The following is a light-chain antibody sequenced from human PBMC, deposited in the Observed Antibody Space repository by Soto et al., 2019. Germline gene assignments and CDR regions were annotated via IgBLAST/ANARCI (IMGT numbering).Light chain of an antibody. V-gene: IGLV2-23*02. J-gene: IGLJ7*01. CDR1: SNDVGSHNL. Sequence: QSALTQPASVSGSPGQSITISCTGTSNDVGSHNLVSWYQQHPGQAPKLMIYEVSKRPLGVSARFPASKSGNTASLTISGLQAEDEADYYCCSYGGSRAVFGGGTQLTVL. CDR3: CSYGGSRAV. CDR2: EVS.